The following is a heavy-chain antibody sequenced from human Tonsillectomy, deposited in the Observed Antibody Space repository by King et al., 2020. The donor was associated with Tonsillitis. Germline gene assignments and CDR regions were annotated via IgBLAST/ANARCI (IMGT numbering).Heavy chain of an antibody. CDR2: MRYDGKNE. CDR1: GFTFSTYG. V-gene: IGHV3-30*02. Sequence: VQLVESGGGVVQPGGSLRLSCAASGFTFSTYGIHWVRQTPDKGLELVAFMRYDGKNEYYADSVKGRFTLSRDNSKNTLYLQMNSLRTEDTAVYYCARQHSPYYYCSGSYLGYSGMDVWGQGTTVTVPS. J-gene: IGHJ6*02. D-gene: IGHD3-10*01. CDR3: ARQHSPYYYCSGSYLGYSGMDV.